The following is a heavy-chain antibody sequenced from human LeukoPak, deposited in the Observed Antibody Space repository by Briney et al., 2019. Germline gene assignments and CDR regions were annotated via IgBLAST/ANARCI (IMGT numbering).Heavy chain of an antibody. CDR3: ARTYSSNWYEGNWFDP. CDR2: INYSGSI. D-gene: IGHD6-13*01. CDR1: GGSFSGYY. Sequence: SETLSLTCAVYGGSFSGYYWSWIRQPPGKGLEWIGEINYSGSINYNPSLKSRVTISVDTSKNQFSLKLSSVTAADTAVYYRARTYSSNWYEGNWFDPWGQGTLVTVSS. J-gene: IGHJ5*02. V-gene: IGHV4-34*01.